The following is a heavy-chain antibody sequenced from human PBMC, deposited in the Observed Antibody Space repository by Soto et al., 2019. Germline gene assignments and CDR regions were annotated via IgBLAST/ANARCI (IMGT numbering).Heavy chain of an antibody. J-gene: IGHJ6*02. V-gene: IGHV1-69*13. Sequence: ASVKVSCKASGGTFSSYSISWVRQAPGQGLEWMGGIIPIFGTANYAQKFQGRVTITADESTSTAYMELSSLRSEDTAVYYCAMLYDSSGYETIKKAILAVSSMDVWGQGTTVTVSS. CDR3: AMLYDSSGYETIKKAILAVSSMDV. CDR1: GGTFSSYS. D-gene: IGHD3-22*01. CDR2: IIPIFGTA.